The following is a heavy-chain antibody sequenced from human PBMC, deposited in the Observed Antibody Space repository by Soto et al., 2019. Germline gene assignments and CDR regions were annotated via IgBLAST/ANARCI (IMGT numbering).Heavy chain of an antibody. CDR2: TTGSGGVT. V-gene: IGHV3-23*01. Sequence: GGSLRLSCTASGFTFCSYAMNWVRQAPGKGLKWVLATTGSGGVTYYADSVKGRFTISRDNSKNTLYLQMNSLRAEDTAVYYCVKSFDYDILTGYTSYFDYWGQGTLVTVSS. CDR3: VKSFDYDILTGYTSYFDY. CDR1: GFTFCSYA. D-gene: IGHD3-9*01. J-gene: IGHJ4*02.